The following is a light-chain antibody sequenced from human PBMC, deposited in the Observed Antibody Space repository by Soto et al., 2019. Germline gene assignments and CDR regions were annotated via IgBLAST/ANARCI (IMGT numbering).Light chain of an antibody. J-gene: IGLJ1*01. CDR1: SSDVGGYNY. Sequence: QSVLTQPASVSGSPGQSITISCTGTSSDVGGYNYVSWYQQHPGKAPKLMIYEVSNRPSGVSNRFSGSKSGNTAPLTISGLQADDEADYYCSSYTSSSPYVFGTGTKVTAL. CDR2: EVS. V-gene: IGLV2-14*01. CDR3: SSYTSSSPYV.